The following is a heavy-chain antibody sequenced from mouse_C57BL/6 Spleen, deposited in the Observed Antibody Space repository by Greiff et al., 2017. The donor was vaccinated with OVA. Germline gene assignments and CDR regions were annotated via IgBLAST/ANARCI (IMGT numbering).Heavy chain of an antibody. J-gene: IGHJ3*01. Sequence: VKLMESGAELVRPGASVTLSCKASGYTFTDYEMHWVKQTPVHGLEWIGAIDPETGGTAYNQKFKGKAILTADKSSSTAYMELRSLTSEDSAVYYCTRGNYGSPWFAYWGQGTLVTVSA. CDR1: GYTFTDYE. CDR2: IDPETGGT. D-gene: IGHD1-1*01. V-gene: IGHV1-15*01. CDR3: TRGNYGSPWFAY.